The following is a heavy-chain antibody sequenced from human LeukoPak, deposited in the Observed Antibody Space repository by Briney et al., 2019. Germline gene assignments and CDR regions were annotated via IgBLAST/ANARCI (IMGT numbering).Heavy chain of an antibody. J-gene: IGHJ4*02. Sequence: GGSLRLSCAASGFTFSSYAMHWVRQAPGKGLEYVSAIISNGGSTYYANSVKGRFTISRDNSKNTLYLQMGSLRAEDMAVYYCAREVDHSFDYWGKGTMVTVSS. CDR3: AREVDHSFDY. CDR1: GFTFSSYA. CDR2: IISNGGST. V-gene: IGHV3-64*01.